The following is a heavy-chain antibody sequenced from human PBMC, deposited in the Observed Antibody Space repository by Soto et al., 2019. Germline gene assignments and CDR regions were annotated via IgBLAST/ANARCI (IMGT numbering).Heavy chain of an antibody. J-gene: IGHJ6*02. CDR3: ARAGYSYEGPYYYGMDV. D-gene: IGHD5-18*01. Sequence: EVQLVESGGGLVQPGGSLRLSCAASGFTFSSYSMNWVRQAPGKGLEWVSSISSSSSTIYYADSVKGRFTISRDNAKNSLYLQMNSLRDEDTAVYYCARAGYSYEGPYYYGMDVWGQGTTVTVSS. CDR2: ISSSSSTI. V-gene: IGHV3-48*02. CDR1: GFTFSSYS.